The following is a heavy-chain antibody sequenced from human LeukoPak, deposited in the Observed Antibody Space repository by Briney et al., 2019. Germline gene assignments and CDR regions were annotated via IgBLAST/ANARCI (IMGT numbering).Heavy chain of an antibody. CDR2: IIPILGIA. CDR1: GGTFSSYA. J-gene: IGHJ4*02. D-gene: IGHD1-26*01. V-gene: IGHV1-69*04. Sequence: SVKVSCKASGGTFSSYAISWVRQAPGQGLEWMGRIIPILGIANYAQKFQGRVTITADKSTSTAYMELSSLRSEDTAVYYCARARSGSYYFDYWGQGTLVTVSS. CDR3: ARARSGSYYFDY.